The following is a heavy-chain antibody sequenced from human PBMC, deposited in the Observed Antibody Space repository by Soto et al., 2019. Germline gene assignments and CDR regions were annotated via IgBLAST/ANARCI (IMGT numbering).Heavy chain of an antibody. Sequence: ASVKVSCKASGGTFSSYAISWVRQAPGQGLEWMGGIIPIFGTANYAQKFQGRVTITADESTSTAYMELSSLRSEDTAVYYCARIPRNQYYYDSSGFNAWFDPWGQGTLVTVSS. V-gene: IGHV1-69*13. CDR3: ARIPRNQYYYDSSGFNAWFDP. D-gene: IGHD3-22*01. CDR1: GGTFSSYA. CDR2: IIPIFGTA. J-gene: IGHJ5*02.